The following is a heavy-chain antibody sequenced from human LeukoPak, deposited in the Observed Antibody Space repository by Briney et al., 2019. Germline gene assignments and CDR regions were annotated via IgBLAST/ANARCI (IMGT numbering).Heavy chain of an antibody. CDR2: INHSGST. CDR1: SGSFSGYY. D-gene: IGHD3-3*01. Sequence: SETLSLTCAVYSGSFSGYYWSWIRQPPGKGLEWIGEINHSGSTNYNPSLESRVTISVDTSKNQFSLKLSSVTAADTAVYYCARGTHWRYFQHWGQGTLVTVSS. J-gene: IGHJ1*01. CDR3: ARGTHWRYFQH. V-gene: IGHV4-34*01.